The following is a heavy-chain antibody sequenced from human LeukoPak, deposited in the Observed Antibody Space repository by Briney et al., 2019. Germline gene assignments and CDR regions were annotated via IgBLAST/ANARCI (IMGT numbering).Heavy chain of an antibody. CDR3: AKGLAAAGIFDY. Sequence: PGGSLRLSCAASGFTFSSYAMSWVRQAPGKGLEWVSAISGSGGSTYYADSVKGRFTISRDSSKNTLYLQMNSLRAEDTAFYYCAKGLAAAGIFDYWGQGTLVTVSS. J-gene: IGHJ4*02. CDR1: GFTFSSYA. D-gene: IGHD6-13*01. CDR2: ISGSGGST. V-gene: IGHV3-23*01.